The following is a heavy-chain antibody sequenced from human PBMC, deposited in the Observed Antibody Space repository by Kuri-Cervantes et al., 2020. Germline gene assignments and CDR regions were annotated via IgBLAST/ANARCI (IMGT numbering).Heavy chain of an antibody. V-gene: IGHV4-39*01. J-gene: IGHJ6*02. Sequence: ESLKISCTVSGGSISSSSYYWGWIRQPPGKGLEWIGSIYYSGSTYYNPSLKSRVTISVDTSKNQFSLKLSSVTAADTAVYYCARSAYYDFWSGYYSGYYYGMDVWGQGTTVTVSS. CDR3: ARSAYYDFWSGYYSGYYYGMDV. CDR2: IYYSGST. D-gene: IGHD3-3*01. CDR1: GGSISSSSYY.